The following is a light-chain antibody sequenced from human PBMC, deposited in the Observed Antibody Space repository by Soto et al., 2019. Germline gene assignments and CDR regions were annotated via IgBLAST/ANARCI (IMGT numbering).Light chain of an antibody. CDR1: YSDVGGYNH. CDR2: EVS. V-gene: IGLV2-8*01. CDR3: SSFADNNNWV. J-gene: IGLJ1*01. Sequence: QSGLTQPPSASGSPGQSVTISCTGTYSDVGGYNHVSWYQQRPGKAPKLIVYEVSHRPSGVPDRFSASKSGNTASLTVSGLQAEDEADYYCSSFADNNNWVFGTGTKVTVL.